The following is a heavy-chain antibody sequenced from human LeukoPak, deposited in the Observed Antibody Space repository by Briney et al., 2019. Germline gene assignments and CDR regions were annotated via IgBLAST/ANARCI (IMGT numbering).Heavy chain of an antibody. V-gene: IGHV3-21*01. CDR2: ISSSSSYI. J-gene: IGHJ5*02. D-gene: IGHD1-26*01. Sequence: GGSLRLSCAASGFTFSSYSMNWVRQAPGKGLEWVTSISSSSSYIYYADSVKGRFTISRDNAKNSLYLQMNSLRAEDTAVYYCARSYSGSYSGGFDPWGQGTLVTVSS. CDR1: GFTFSSYS. CDR3: ARSYSGSYSGGFDP.